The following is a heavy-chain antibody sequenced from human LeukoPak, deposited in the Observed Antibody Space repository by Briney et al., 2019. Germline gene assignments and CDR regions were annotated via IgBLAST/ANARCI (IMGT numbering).Heavy chain of an antibody. Sequence: PGGSLRLSCAASGFTFSSYSMTWVRQAPGKGLEWVSSISSSSSYIYYADSVKGRFTISRDNDKNSLYLQMNSLRAEDTAVYYCARDRGDYDFWSGYYSGLNFWGQGTLVTVSS. CDR1: GFTFSSYS. CDR3: ARDRGDYDFWSGYYSGLNF. J-gene: IGHJ4*02. D-gene: IGHD3-3*01. CDR2: ISSSSSYI. V-gene: IGHV3-21*01.